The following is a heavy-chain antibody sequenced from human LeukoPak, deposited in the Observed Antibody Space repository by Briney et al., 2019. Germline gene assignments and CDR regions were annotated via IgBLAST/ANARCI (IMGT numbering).Heavy chain of an antibody. D-gene: IGHD2-15*01. CDR3: AKRGAGYCSGGSCYSPADY. Sequence: GGSLRLSCAASGFTFSSYAMGWVRQAPGKGLEWVSAISGSGGSTYYADSVKGRFAISRDNSRNTLYLQMSSLRAEDTAVYYCAKRGAGYCSGGSCYSPADYWGQGTLVTVSS. CDR2: ISGSGGST. V-gene: IGHV3-23*01. CDR1: GFTFSSYA. J-gene: IGHJ4*02.